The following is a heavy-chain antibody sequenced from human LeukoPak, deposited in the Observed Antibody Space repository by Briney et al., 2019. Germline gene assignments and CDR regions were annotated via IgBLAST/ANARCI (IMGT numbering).Heavy chain of an antibody. D-gene: IGHD5-18*01. CDR3: ARARPDTAMVERSYFDY. V-gene: IGHV1-69*13. CDR1: GGTFSSYA. J-gene: IGHJ4*02. Sequence: VASVKVSCKASGGTFSSYAISWVRQAPGQGLEWMGGIIPIFGTANYAQKFQGRVTITADESTSTAYMELSSLRSEDTAVYYCARARPDTAMVERSYFDYWGQGTLVTVSS. CDR2: IIPIFGTA.